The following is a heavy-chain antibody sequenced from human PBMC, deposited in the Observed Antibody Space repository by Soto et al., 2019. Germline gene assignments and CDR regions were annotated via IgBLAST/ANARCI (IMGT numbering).Heavy chain of an antibody. CDR2: IYSGGRT. CDR1: GFPVSSNY. V-gene: IGHV3-53*01. Sequence: GGSLRLSCAASGFPVSSNYMSWVRQAPGKGLEWVSIIYSGGRTYYADSVKGRFTISRDNSKNALYLQMNSLRAEDTAVYYCATDDGAYWGLGTLVTVSS. CDR3: ATDDGAY. D-gene: IGHD3-10*01. J-gene: IGHJ4*02.